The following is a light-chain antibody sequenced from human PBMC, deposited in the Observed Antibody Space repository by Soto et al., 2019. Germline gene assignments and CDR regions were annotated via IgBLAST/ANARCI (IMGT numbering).Light chain of an antibody. CDR1: SSDVGGYNY. CDR2: DVS. J-gene: IGLJ1*01. Sequence: HSVLTQPASVSGSPGQSITISCTGTSSDVGGYNYVSWYQHHPGKAPKLLIYDVSNRPSGVSNRFSGSKSVNTASLTISGLQPEDEADYYCSSYTTSNTRQIVFGTGTKVTVL. CDR3: SSYTTSNTRQIV. V-gene: IGLV2-14*03.